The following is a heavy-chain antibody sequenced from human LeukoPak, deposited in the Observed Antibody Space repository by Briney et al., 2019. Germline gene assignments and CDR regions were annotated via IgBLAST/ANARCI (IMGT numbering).Heavy chain of an antibody. Sequence: SETLSLTCTVFGGSSSSSSYYWGWIRQPPGKGLEWIGEINHGGSTNYNPSLKSRVTISVDTSKNQFSMKLNSVTAADTAVYYCARGSRRGSAGYWGQGTLVTVSS. J-gene: IGHJ4*02. CDR2: INHGGST. CDR3: ARGSRRGSAGY. V-gene: IGHV4-39*07. CDR1: GGSSSSSSYY. D-gene: IGHD1-26*01.